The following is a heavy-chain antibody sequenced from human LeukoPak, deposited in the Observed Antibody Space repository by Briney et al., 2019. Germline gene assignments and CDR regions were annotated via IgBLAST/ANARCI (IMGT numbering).Heavy chain of an antibody. CDR3: ARGYYYGSGSYYLLDH. CDR1: GGSFSGYY. Sequence: SETLSFTCAVYGGSFSGYYWSWIRQPPGKGLEWIGEINHSGSTNYNPSLKSRVTISVDTSKNQFSLKLSSVTAADTAVYYCARGYYYGSGSYYLLDHWGQGTLVTVSS. V-gene: IGHV4-34*01. J-gene: IGHJ4*02. CDR2: INHSGST. D-gene: IGHD3-10*01.